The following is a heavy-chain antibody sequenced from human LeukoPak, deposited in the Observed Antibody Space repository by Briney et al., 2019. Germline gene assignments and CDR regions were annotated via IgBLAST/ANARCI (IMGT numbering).Heavy chain of an antibody. CDR3: ARAAYASSPDY. Sequence: PGGSLRLSCAASGFIFSSYGMSWVRQAPGKGLEWVSVINDSGGSTYYADSVKGRFTISRDNAKNTLFLQMNSLRAEDTAVYYCARAAYASSPDYWGQGTLVTVSS. V-gene: IGHV3-23*01. D-gene: IGHD2-2*01. J-gene: IGHJ4*02. CDR1: GFIFSSYG. CDR2: INDSGGST.